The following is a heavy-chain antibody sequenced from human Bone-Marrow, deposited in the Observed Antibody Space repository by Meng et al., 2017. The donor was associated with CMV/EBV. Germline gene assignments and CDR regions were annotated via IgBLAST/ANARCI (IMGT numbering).Heavy chain of an antibody. J-gene: IGHJ6*02. CDR3: ARAPELAGYGMDV. D-gene: IGHD6-13*01. CDR1: GFTVSSNY. CDR2: IYSGGST. Sequence: GGSLRLSCAASGFTVSSNYMSWVRQAPGKGLEWVSVIYSGGSTYYADSVKGRFTISRDNSKNTLYLQMNSLRAEDTAVYYCARAPELAGYGMDVWGQGTTATVSS. V-gene: IGHV3-53*01.